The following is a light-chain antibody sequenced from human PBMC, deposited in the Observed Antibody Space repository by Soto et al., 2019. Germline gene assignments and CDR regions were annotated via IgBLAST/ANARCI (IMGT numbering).Light chain of an antibody. Sequence: EIVMTQSPATLSVSPGERATLSCRASQSVSSYLAWYQQRPGQAPRLLIYAASTRATGIPARFSGSGSGTEFTLTISSLQSEDFAVYYCQQDSKWPPYTFGQGTKVEIK. CDR2: AAS. V-gene: IGKV3-15*01. CDR3: QQDSKWPPYT. CDR1: QSVSSY. J-gene: IGKJ2*01.